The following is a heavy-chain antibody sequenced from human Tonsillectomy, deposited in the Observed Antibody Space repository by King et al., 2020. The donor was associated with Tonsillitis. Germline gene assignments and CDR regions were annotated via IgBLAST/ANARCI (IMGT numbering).Heavy chain of an antibody. CDR3: AKDRRIFQNWFDP. V-gene: IGHV3-23*04. CDR1: GFTFSSYA. J-gene: IGHJ5*02. CDR2: ISGRGGST. Sequence: VQLVESGGGLVQPGGSLRLSCAASGFTFSSYAMSLVRQAPGKWLEWVSAISGRGGSTYYADSGKGRVTISRDNSKNTLYLQMNSLRAEDTAVYYCAKDRRIFQNWFDPWGQGTLVTVSS. D-gene: IGHD3-3*01.